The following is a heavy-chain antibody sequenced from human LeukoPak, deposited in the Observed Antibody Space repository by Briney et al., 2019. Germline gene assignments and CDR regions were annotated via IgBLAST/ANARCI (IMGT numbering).Heavy chain of an antibody. V-gene: IGHV3-30*02. D-gene: IGHD3-10*01. CDR3: ATSYYYGSGVHSN. J-gene: IGHJ4*02. Sequence: GGSLRLSCAASGFTFSSYGMHWVRQAPGKGLEWVAFIYYDGSDKDYADSVKGRFTISRDNSENTLYLQMSSLRADDTAVYYCATSYYYGSGVHSNWGQGTLVTVSS. CDR2: IYYDGSDK. CDR1: GFTFSSYG.